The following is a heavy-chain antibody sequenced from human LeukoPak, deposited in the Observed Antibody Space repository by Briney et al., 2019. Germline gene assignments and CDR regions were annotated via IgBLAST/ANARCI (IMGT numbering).Heavy chain of an antibody. Sequence: PGGSLRLSCAASGFRFSDYNMNWVRQAPGKGLEWVSYISSGSTSVHYADSVKGRFTISRDNARNSLYLQMDRLRAEDTAVYYCARDHCSSTSCYTQYYYMDVWGKGTTVTVSS. D-gene: IGHD2-2*02. CDR1: GFRFSDYN. J-gene: IGHJ6*03. CDR3: ARDHCSSTSCYTQYYYMDV. V-gene: IGHV3-69-1*01. CDR2: ISSGSTSV.